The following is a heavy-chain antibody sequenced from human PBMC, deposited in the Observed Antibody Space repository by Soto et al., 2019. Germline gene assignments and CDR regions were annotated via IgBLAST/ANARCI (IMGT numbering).Heavy chain of an antibody. CDR2: IYNSGST. J-gene: IGHJ3*02. CDR1: GGSISSYY. Sequence: QVQLQESGPGLVKPSETLSLTCTVSGGSISSYYWSWVRQPPGKGLEWIAYIYNSGSTNYNPSLKSRVTISVDTSKNQCSRKLSSVTAADTAVYYCARDESGRPETIWGQGTMVTVSS. CDR3: ARDESGRPETI. D-gene: IGHD3-10*01. V-gene: IGHV4-59*01.